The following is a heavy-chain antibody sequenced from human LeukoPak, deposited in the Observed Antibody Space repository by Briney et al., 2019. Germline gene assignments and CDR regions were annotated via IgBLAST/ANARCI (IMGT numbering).Heavy chain of an antibody. CDR1: GGTFSSYA. CDR3: ARPYSGDNWFDP. V-gene: IGHV1-69*04. J-gene: IGHJ5*02. CDR2: IIPILGIA. Sequence: ASVKVSCKASGGTFSSYAISWVRQAPGQGLEWMGRIIPILGIANYAQKFQGRVTITADKSTSTAYMELSSLRSEDTAVYHCARPYSGDNWFDPWGQGTLVTVSS. D-gene: IGHD1-26*01.